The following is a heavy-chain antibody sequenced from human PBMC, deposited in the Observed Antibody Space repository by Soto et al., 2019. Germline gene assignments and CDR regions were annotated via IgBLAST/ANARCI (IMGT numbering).Heavy chain of an antibody. V-gene: IGHV3-30*18. D-gene: IGHD4-17*01. CDR3: AKGRDDYGDYVSLDY. Sequence: GGSLRLSCAASGSTFSSYGMHWVRQAPGKGLEWVAVISYDGSNKYYADSVKGRFTISRDNSKNTLYLQMNSLRAEDTAVYYCAKGRDDYGDYVSLDYWGQGTLVTVSS. J-gene: IGHJ4*02. CDR1: GSTFSSYG. CDR2: ISYDGSNK.